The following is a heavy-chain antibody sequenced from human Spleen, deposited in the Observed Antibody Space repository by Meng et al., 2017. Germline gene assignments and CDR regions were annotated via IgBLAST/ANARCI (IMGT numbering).Heavy chain of an antibody. V-gene: IGHV3-74*01. D-gene: IGHD3-16*01. J-gene: IGHJ4*02. CDR2: IDRYGTTT. Sequence: GGSLRLSCVASGFTFSIFWMHWVRQVPGKGLEWISRIDRYGTTTSYADSVKGRFTTSRDNTKDTLYLQMDNLRVEDTAIYYCAPRVDTYMIYWGQGTLVTVSS. CDR3: APRVDTYMIY. CDR1: GFTFSIFW.